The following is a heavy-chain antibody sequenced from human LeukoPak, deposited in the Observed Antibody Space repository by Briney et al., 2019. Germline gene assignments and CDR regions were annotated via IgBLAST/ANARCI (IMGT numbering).Heavy chain of an antibody. D-gene: IGHD4-23*01. Sequence: VASVKVSCKASGGTFSSYAISWVRQAPGQGLEWMGWISAYNGNTNYAQKLQGRVTMTTDTSTSAAYMELRSLRSDDTAVYYCARNSYYYYYMDVWGKGTTVTVSS. CDR1: GGTFSSYA. V-gene: IGHV1-18*01. J-gene: IGHJ6*03. CDR2: ISAYNGNT. CDR3: ARNSYYYYYMDV.